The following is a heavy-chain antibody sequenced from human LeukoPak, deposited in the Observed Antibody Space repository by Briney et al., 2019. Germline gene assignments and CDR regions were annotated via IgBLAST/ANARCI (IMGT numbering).Heavy chain of an antibody. D-gene: IGHD6-19*01. Sequence: NPSETLSLTCTVSGGSISSYSWSWIRQPPGKGLEWIGEINHSGSTNYNPSLRSRVTVSVHTSKNQLSLKLSSVTAADTAVYYCARQWLVSPLFDYWGQGTLVTVSS. V-gene: IGHV4-34*01. J-gene: IGHJ4*02. CDR2: INHSGST. CDR3: ARQWLVSPLFDY. CDR1: GGSISSYS.